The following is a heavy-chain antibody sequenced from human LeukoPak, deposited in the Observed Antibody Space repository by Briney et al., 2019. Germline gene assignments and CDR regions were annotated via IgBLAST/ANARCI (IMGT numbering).Heavy chain of an antibody. CDR1: GDSVSTNLYY. V-gene: IGHV4-39*01. J-gene: IGHJ4*02. Sequence: PSETLSDTCTVSGDSVSTNLYYWGWIRQPPGKGLEWIGNLFHSGTTHYNPSLKSRVSISVDTSKNQFSLKLNSVTAADTAVYYCARQGYGRSSFFDHWGQGTLVRLSS. CDR2: LFHSGTT. D-gene: IGHD6-6*01. CDR3: ARQGYGRSSFFDH.